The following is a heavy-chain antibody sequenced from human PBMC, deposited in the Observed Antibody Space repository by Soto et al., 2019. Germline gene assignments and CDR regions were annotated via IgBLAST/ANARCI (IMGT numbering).Heavy chain of an antibody. Sequence: QVQRQETGPGLVKHSGTLSLTCAVSSGSISSSNWWCWVRQPPGKGLEWIGEIYHSGSTNYNPSISSLVTISVDKTKYQFTQKLSSVTAADTAVYYCARRRYGSASYWGNWCQGTLVTVSS. CDR3: ARRRYGSASYWGN. CDR2: IYHSGST. CDR1: SGSISSSNW. V-gene: IGHV4-4*02. J-gene: IGHJ4*02. D-gene: IGHD3-10*01.